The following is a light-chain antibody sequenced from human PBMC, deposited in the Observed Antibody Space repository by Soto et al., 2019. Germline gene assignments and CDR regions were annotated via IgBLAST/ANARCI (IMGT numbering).Light chain of an antibody. Sequence: QSVLTQPPSASGTPGQRVTISCSGSSSNIGNNYVHWYQQLRGTAPKLLIFKSNQRPSGVPDRFSGSTSGTSASLAISGLRSEDEADYSCATWDDRRSGVLFGGGTKLTVL. V-gene: IGLV1-47*01. CDR1: SSNIGNNY. CDR3: ATWDDRRSGVL. J-gene: IGLJ2*01. CDR2: KSN.